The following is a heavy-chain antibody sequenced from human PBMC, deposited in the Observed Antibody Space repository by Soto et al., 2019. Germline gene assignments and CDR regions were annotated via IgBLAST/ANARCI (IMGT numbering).Heavy chain of an antibody. CDR2: IKQDGSQI. CDR3: ARIGYSSSCFDY. CDR1: GFTFSSYW. Sequence: GGSLRLSCAASGFTFSSYWMSWVRQAPGKGLEWVANIKQDGSQIYYVDSVKGRFTISRDNAKNSVYLQMNSLRAEDTAVYYCARIGYSSSCFDYWGQGTLVTVSS. V-gene: IGHV3-7*01. D-gene: IGHD6-6*01. J-gene: IGHJ4*02.